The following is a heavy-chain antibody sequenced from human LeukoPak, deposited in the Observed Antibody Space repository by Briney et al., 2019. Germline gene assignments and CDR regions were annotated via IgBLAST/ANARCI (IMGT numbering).Heavy chain of an antibody. CDR3: ARRRTAAQTFSDASDI. V-gene: IGHV5-51*01. CDR1: GYTFTNFW. D-gene: IGHD1-1*01. J-gene: IGHJ3*02. CDR2: INPGDSET. Sequence: GESLKISCKGSGYTFTNFWIGWVRQMPGKGLEWMGIINPGDSETRKSPSFQGQVTISVDESITTAYLQWSTLKASDTAMYYCARRRTAAQTFSDASDIWGQGTMVTVSS.